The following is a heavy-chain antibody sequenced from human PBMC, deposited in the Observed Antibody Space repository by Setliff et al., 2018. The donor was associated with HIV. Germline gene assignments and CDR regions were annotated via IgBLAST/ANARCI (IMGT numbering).Heavy chain of an antibody. CDR1: GFTFSRYG. CDR2: ISYDGSKK. V-gene: IGHV3-30*04. J-gene: IGHJ4*02. D-gene: IGHD5-12*01. CDR3: TRVNSGGYNYKSFFDY. Sequence: GGSLRLSCAASGFTFSRYGMHWVRQAPGKGLEWVAFISYDGSKKYYADSVKGRFTISRDNAKNSLYLQMNSLRAEDTAVYYCTRVNSGGYNYKSFFDYWGQGTLVTVSS.